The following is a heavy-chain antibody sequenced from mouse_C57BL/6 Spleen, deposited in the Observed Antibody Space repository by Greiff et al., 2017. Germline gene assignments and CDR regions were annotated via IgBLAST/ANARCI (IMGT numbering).Heavy chain of an antibody. CDR3: ARTHDGPTAWFAY. Sequence: EVQLQESGPGLVKPSQSLSLTCSVTGYSITSGYYWNWIRQFPGNKLEWMGYISYDGSNNYNPSLKNRISITRDTSKNQFFLKLNSVTTEDTATYYCARTHDGPTAWFAYWGQGTLVTVSA. V-gene: IGHV3-6*01. CDR2: ISYDGSN. CDR1: GYSITSGYY. D-gene: IGHD2-12*01. J-gene: IGHJ3*01.